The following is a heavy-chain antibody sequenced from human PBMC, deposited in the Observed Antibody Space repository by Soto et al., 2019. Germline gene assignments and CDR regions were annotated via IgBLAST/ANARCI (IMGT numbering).Heavy chain of an antibody. J-gene: IGHJ3*02. CDR3: ARECCDYYDSSGYYRSGAFDI. CDR1: GFTFSSYE. CDR2: ISSSGSTI. D-gene: IGHD3-22*01. Sequence: GGSLGLSCSASGFTFSSYEMNWVRQAPGKGLEWVSYISSSGSTIYYADSVKGRFTISRDNAKNSLYLQMNSLRAEDTAVYYCARECCDYYDSSGYYRSGAFDIWGQGTMVTVSS. V-gene: IGHV3-48*03.